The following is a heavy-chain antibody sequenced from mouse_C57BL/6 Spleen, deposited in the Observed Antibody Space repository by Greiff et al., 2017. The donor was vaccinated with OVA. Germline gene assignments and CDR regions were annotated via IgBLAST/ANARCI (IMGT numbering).Heavy chain of an antibody. CDR3: ARSEYYYGSSPAWFAY. CDR1: GYAFSSSW. J-gene: IGHJ3*01. Sequence: VQLQQSGPELVKPGASVKISCKASGYAFSSSWMNWVKQRPGKGLEWIGRIYPGDGDTNYNGKFKGKATLTADKSSSPAYMQLSSLTSEDSAVYFCARSEYYYGSSPAWFAYWGQGTLVTVSA. CDR2: IYPGDGDT. D-gene: IGHD1-1*01. V-gene: IGHV1-82*01.